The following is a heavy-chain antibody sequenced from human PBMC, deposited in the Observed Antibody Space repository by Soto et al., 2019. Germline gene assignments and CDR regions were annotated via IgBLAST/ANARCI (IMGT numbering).Heavy chain of an antibody. CDR1: GGSISSYY. Sequence: SETLSLTCTVSGGSISSYYWSWIRQPPGKGLEWIGYIYYSGGTNYNPSLKSRVTISVDTSKNQFSLKLSSVTAVDTAVYSCARGVEYFDYWGQGTLVTVSS. J-gene: IGHJ4*02. V-gene: IGHV4-59*01. CDR3: ARGVEYFDY. CDR2: IYYSGGT.